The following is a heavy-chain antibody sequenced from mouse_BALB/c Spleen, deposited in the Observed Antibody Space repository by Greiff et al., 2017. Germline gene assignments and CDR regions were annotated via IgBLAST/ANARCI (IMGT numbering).Heavy chain of an antibody. V-gene: IGHV5-12-2*01. Sequence: EVKLQESGGGLVQPGGSLKLSCAASGFTFSSYTMSWVRQTPEKRLEWVAYISNGGGSTYYPDTVKGRFTISRDNAKNTLYLQMSSLKSEDTAMYYCARHDYGSSYGFAYWGQGTLVTVSA. J-gene: IGHJ3*01. CDR2: ISNGGGST. CDR1: GFTFSSYT. D-gene: IGHD1-1*01. CDR3: ARHDYGSSYGFAY.